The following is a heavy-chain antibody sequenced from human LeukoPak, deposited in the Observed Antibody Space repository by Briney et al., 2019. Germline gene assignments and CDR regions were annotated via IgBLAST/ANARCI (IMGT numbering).Heavy chain of an antibody. J-gene: IGHJ4*02. Sequence: SETLSLTCTVSGYSISSGYYWGWLRQPPGKGLEWIGSIYHSGSTYYNPSLKSRVTISVDTSKNQFSLKLSSVTAADTAVYYCARNSNSRLDYWGQGTLVTVSS. CDR3: ARNSNSRLDY. D-gene: IGHD4-11*01. CDR2: IYHSGST. CDR1: GYSISSGYY. V-gene: IGHV4-38-2*02.